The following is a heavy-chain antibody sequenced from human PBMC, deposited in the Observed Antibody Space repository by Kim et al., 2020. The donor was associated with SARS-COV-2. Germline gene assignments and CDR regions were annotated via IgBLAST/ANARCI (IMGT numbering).Heavy chain of an antibody. D-gene: IGHD1-26*01. Sequence: NYNPSLKSRVTISVDTSKNQFSLKLSSVTAADTAGYYCARASGSYYDLDYWGQGTLVTVSS. J-gene: IGHJ4*02. CDR3: ARASGSYYDLDY. V-gene: IGHV4-34*01.